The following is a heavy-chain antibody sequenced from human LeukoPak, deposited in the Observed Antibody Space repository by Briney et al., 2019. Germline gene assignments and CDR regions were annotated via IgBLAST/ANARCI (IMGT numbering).Heavy chain of an antibody. CDR3: AAIVATAFDY. D-gene: IGHD5-12*01. J-gene: IGHJ4*02. V-gene: IGHV1-18*01. Sequence: ASVTVSCKASGYTFTSYGISWVRQAPGQGLEWMGWISAYNGNTNYAQKLQGRVTMTTDTSTSTAYMELRSLRSNDTAVYYCAAIVATAFDYWGQGTLVTVSS. CDR2: ISAYNGNT. CDR1: GYTFTSYG.